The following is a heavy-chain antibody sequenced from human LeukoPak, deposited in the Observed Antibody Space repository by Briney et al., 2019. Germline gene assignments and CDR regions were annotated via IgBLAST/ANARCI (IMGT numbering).Heavy chain of an antibody. Sequence: PSETLSLTCTVSGGSINSGVYYWSWIRQPAGKGLEWIGRIYTNGNSDYDPSLESRVTISLDTSKNQFSLRLNSVTAADTAVYYCAVTMVRGVIRHFDYWGQGTLVTVSS. V-gene: IGHV4-61*02. CDR2: IYTNGNS. CDR1: GGSINSGVYY. D-gene: IGHD3-10*01. CDR3: AVTMVRGVIRHFDY. J-gene: IGHJ4*02.